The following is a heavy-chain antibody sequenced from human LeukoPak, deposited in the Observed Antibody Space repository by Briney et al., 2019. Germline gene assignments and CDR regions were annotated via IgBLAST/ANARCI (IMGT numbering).Heavy chain of an antibody. CDR1: RYTFTYYY. Sequence: PSVKLSCKASRYTFTYYYMHWERQAPGQGFEWMGWINPNDGDTYYAQKFQGRVTMTRDTSISTAHMEVSRLRSDDTAVYYCARANFLYCSSTSCLFDYWGQGTLVTVSS. CDR3: ARANFLYCSSTSCLFDY. V-gene: IGHV1-2*02. CDR2: INPNDGDT. J-gene: IGHJ4*02. D-gene: IGHD2-2*01.